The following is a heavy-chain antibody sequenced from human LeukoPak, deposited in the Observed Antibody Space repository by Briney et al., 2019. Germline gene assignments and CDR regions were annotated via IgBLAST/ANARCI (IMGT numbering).Heavy chain of an antibody. CDR3: AREASEGTTVTTIRYYYYYYMDV. D-gene: IGHD4-11*01. Sequence: ASVEVSCKASGYTFTSYGISWVRQAPGQGLEWMGRSSAYNGNSNYAQKLQGRVTMTTDTSTRTAYMELRSLRSDDTAVYYCAREASEGTTVTTIRYYYYYYMDVWGKGTTVTVSS. CDR1: GYTFTSYG. J-gene: IGHJ6*03. CDR2: SSAYNGNS. V-gene: IGHV1-18*01.